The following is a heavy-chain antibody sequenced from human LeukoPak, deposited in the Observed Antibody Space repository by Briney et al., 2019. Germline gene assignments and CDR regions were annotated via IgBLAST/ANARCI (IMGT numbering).Heavy chain of an antibody. CDR2: ISSSGST. V-gene: IGHV4-4*07. CDR3: ARLEFIGGYYYMDV. Sequence: SETLSLTCTVSGGSISTNYWSWIRQPAGKGLEWIGRISSSGSTSYNPSLKSRVTMSVDTSKNQFSLKLSSVTAADTAVYYCARLEFIGGYYYMDVWGKGTTVTVSS. D-gene: IGHD2-15*01. J-gene: IGHJ6*03. CDR1: GGSISTNY.